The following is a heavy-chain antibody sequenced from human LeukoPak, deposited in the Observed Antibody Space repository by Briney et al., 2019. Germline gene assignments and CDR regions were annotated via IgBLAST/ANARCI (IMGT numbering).Heavy chain of an antibody. D-gene: IGHD3-10*01. CDR2: IIPIFGTA. CDR3: ARGVPKRGSGSFNWFDP. Sequence: SVKVSCKASVGTFSSYAISWVRQAPGQGLEWMGGIIPIFGTANYAQKFQGRVTITADESTSTAYMELSSLRSEDTTVYYCARGVPKRGSGSFNWFDPWGQGTLVTVSS. J-gene: IGHJ5*02. V-gene: IGHV1-69*13. CDR1: VGTFSSYA.